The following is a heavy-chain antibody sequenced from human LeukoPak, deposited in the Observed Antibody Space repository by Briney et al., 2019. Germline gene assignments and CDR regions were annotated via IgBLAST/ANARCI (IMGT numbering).Heavy chain of an antibody. J-gene: IGHJ6*02. CDR2: IYSEGST. V-gene: IGHV3-66*01. CDR3: ARDRFNGMDV. D-gene: IGHD3-3*01. Sequence: GVSLRLSCVASGIAVSTDYITWVRQAPGKGLEWVSIIYSEGSTYYADSVKGRFTISRDISKNTVTLQMNSLRAEDTAVYYCARDRFNGMDVWGQGTTVTVSS. CDR1: GIAVSTDY.